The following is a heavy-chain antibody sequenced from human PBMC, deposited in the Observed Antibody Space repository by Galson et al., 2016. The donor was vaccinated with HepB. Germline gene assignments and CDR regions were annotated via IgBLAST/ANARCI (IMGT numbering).Heavy chain of an antibody. J-gene: IGHJ3*02. CDR3: ARPGYCRGSSCYVPFDI. Sequence: SLRLSCAASGFIFSSYWMNWVRQAPGKGLVWVSRINNDGSNTTYADSVKGRFTISRDNAKSTQYLQMNSLRAEDTAVYYCARPGYCRGSSCYVPFDIWGQGTMATVSS. CDR1: GFIFSSYW. CDR2: INNDGSNT. V-gene: IGHV3-74*03. D-gene: IGHD2-15*01.